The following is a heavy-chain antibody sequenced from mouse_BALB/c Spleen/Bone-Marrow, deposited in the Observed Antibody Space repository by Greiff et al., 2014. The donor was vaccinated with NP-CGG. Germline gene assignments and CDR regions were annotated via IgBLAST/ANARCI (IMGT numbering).Heavy chain of an antibody. CDR2: INPGSSTI. D-gene: IGHD2-14*01. J-gene: IGHJ4*01. CDR1: GFDFSRYW. Sequence: EVKVEESGGGLVQPGGSLNLSCAASGFDFSRYWMSWARQAPGKGQEWIGEINPGSSTINYTPSLKDKFIISRDNAKNTLYLQMSKVRSEDTALYYCARLRRYGAMDYWGQGTSVTVSS. V-gene: IGHV4-2*02. CDR3: ARLRRYGAMDY.